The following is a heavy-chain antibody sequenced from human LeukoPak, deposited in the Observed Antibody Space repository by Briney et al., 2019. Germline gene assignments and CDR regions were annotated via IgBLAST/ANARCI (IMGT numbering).Heavy chain of an antibody. J-gene: IGHJ6*02. CDR2: IIPIFGIA. D-gene: IGHD4-11*01. Sequence: SVKVSCKASGGTFSSYAISWVRQAPGQGLEWMGRIIPIFGIANYAQKFQGRVTITADKSTSTAYMELSSLRSEDTAVYYCAIYSKVKEYYYYGMDVWGQGTAVTVSS. V-gene: IGHV1-69*04. CDR3: AIYSKVKEYYYYGMDV. CDR1: GGTFSSYA.